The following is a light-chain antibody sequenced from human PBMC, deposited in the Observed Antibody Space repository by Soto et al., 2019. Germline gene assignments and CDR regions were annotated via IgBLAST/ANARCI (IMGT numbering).Light chain of an antibody. Sequence: DIVMTQSPDSLAVSLGERASINCRSSQSILSNSNNKNYLAWYQQKPGQPPKLLISWASNRDSGVPDRFSGSGSGADFTLTINSLQPEDVAVYYCQQYYNSPITFGQGTRLEI. J-gene: IGKJ5*01. CDR1: QSILSNSNNKNY. V-gene: IGKV4-1*01. CDR2: WAS. CDR3: QQYYNSPIT.